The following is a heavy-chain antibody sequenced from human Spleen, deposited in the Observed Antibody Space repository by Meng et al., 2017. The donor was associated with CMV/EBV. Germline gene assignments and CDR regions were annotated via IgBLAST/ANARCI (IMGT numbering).Heavy chain of an antibody. D-gene: IGHD6-6*01. CDR3: AKDLSPSTAPRPPDS. V-gene: IGHV3-30*02. CDR1: GFNFSDYS. Sequence: GESLKISCSASGFNFSDYSMNWVRQAPGKGLEWVTFIRYDGSNKYYADSVKGRFTISRDSSKNTLYLQMNSLRPEDTAVYYCAKDLSPSTAPRPPDSWGQGTLVTVSS. J-gene: IGHJ4*02. CDR2: IRYDGSNK.